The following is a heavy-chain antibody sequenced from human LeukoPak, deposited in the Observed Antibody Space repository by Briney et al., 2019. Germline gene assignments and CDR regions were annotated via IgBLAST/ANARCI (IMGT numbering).Heavy chain of an antibody. V-gene: IGHV4-34*01. CDR1: GGSFSGYY. CDR2: INHSGST. D-gene: IGHD3-3*01. Sequence: PSETLSLTCAVYGGSFSGYYWSWIRQPPGKGLEWIGEINHSGSTNYNPSLKSRVTISVDTSKNQFSLKLSSVTAADTAVYYCARGRVNDFWSGYPNFDYWGQGTLVTVSS. J-gene: IGHJ4*02. CDR3: ARGRVNDFWSGYPNFDY.